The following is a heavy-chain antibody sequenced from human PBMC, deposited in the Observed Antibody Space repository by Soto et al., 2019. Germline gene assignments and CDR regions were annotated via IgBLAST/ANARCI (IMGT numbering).Heavy chain of an antibody. Sequence: EVQLLESGGGLVQPGGSLRLSCAASGFTFNNYAMTWVRQAPGKGLEWVSAISGGVDNTSYADSVKGRFTVSRDGSKNTLYLQMSSLRAEDTALYYCAKGRGGSGSLTPRVDFWGQGTMVTVSS. D-gene: IGHD3-10*01. CDR2: ISGGVDNT. V-gene: IGHV3-23*01. J-gene: IGHJ4*02. CDR1: GFTFNNYA. CDR3: AKGRGGSGSLTPRVDF.